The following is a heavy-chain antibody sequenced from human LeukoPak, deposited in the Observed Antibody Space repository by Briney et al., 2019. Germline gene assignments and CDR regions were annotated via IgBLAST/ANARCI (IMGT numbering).Heavy chain of an antibody. Sequence: GESLKISCKGSGYSFISYWIGWVRLMPGKGLEWMGIIYPGDSDIRYSPSFQGQVTISVDKSISTAYLQWSSLKASDTAIYYCARPGVGATWSGDYYGMDVWGQGTTVTVSS. CDR2: IYPGDSDI. V-gene: IGHV5-51*01. CDR1: GYSFISYW. CDR3: ARPGVGATWSGDYYGMDV. J-gene: IGHJ6*02. D-gene: IGHD1-26*01.